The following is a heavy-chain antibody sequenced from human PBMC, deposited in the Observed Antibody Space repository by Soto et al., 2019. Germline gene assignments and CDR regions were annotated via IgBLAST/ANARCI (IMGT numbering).Heavy chain of an antibody. J-gene: IGHJ6*02. V-gene: IGHV3-74*01. CDR2: INSDGSST. Sequence: GGSLRLSCAASGFTFSSYWTHWVRQAPGKGLVWVSRINSDGSSTSYADSVKGRFTISRDNAKNTLYLQMNSLRAEDTAVYYCARRIDPDDYYYGMDVWGQGTTVTVSS. D-gene: IGHD2-15*01. CDR3: ARRIDPDDYYYGMDV. CDR1: GFTFSSYW.